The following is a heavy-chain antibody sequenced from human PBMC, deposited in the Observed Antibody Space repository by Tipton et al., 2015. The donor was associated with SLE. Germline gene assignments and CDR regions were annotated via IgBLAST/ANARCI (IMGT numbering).Heavy chain of an antibody. CDR1: GGSISSSSYY. D-gene: IGHD5-18*01. V-gene: IGHV4-39*07. J-gene: IGHJ3*02. CDR2: INHSGSI. CDR3: ARGGDTAMARDI. Sequence: TLSLTCTVSGGSISSSSYYWSWIRQPPGKGLEWIGEINHSGSINYNPSLKSRVTISVDTSKNQFSLKLSSVTAADTAVYYCARGGDTAMARDIWGQGTMVTVSS.